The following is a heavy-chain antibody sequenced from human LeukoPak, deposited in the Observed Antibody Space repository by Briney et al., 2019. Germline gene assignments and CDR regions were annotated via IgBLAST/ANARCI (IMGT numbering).Heavy chain of an antibody. D-gene: IGHD5-18*01. J-gene: IGHJ4*02. V-gene: IGHV3-53*01. CDR1: GFTVSSNY. Sequence: GGPLRLSCAASGFTVSSNYMSWVRQAPGKGLEWVSIIYSGGSTYYADSVKGRFTISRDNSKNTLYLQMKSLRAEDTAVYYCARVSGLWNDDWGQGTLVTVSS. CDR3: ARVSGLWNDD. CDR2: IYSGGST.